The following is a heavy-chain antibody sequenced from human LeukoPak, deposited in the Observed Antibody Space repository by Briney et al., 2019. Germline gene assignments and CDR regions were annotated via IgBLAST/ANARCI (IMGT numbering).Heavy chain of an antibody. Sequence: GGSLRLSCAASGFPFSDYYMSWIRQAPGKGLEWVSYISSSGSTIYYADSVKGRFTIYRDNAKNSLYLQMNSLRAEDTAVYYWARDRGGGDYYDRSGYPPPQFDPWGQGTLVTVSS. J-gene: IGHJ5*02. D-gene: IGHD3-22*01. CDR2: ISSSGSTI. V-gene: IGHV3-11*01. CDR3: ARDRGGGDYYDRSGYPPPQFDP. CDR1: GFPFSDYY.